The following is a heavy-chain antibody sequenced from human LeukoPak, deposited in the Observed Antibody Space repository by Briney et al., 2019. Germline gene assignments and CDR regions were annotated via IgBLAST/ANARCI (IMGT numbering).Heavy chain of an antibody. D-gene: IGHD6-19*01. V-gene: IGHV7-4-1*02. J-gene: IGHJ4*02. CDR3: ARGCYEPRKCIAVAGD. Sequence: GASVKVSCKASGYTFTSYAMNWVRQAPGQGLEWMGWINTNTGNPTYAQGFTGRFVFSLDTSVSTAYLQISSLKAEDTAVYYCARGCYEPRKCIAVAGDWGQGTLVTVSS. CDR2: INTNTGNP. CDR1: GYTFTSYA.